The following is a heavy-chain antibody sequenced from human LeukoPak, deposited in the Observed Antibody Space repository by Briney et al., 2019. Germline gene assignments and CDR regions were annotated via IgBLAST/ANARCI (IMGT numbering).Heavy chain of an antibody. CDR2: IYVGGST. J-gene: IGHJ6*02. V-gene: IGHV4-4*07. CDR3: ARWHMNSQDV. D-gene: IGHD4-23*01. Sequence: PSETLSLTCTVPDGSISYYYWSWIRQPAGKGLEWIGRIYVGGSTNYSPSLKSRVSMSLDKSKNQLSLKLISVSAADTAVYYCARWHMNSQDVWGRGTAVTVS. CDR1: DGSISYYY.